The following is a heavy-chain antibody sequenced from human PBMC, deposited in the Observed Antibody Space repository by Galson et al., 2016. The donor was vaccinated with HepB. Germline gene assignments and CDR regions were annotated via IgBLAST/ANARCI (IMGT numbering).Heavy chain of an antibody. D-gene: IGHD2-21*01. J-gene: IGHJ4*02. CDR2: ISPSGDTI. CDR3: VRGTRNVDTFDY. Sequence: SLRLSCAASGFIFSDYYMSWIRQAPGKGLEWISYISPSGDTIIYADSVKGRFTISRDNPKNSLYLQMNFLRAEDRAIYYCVRGTRNVDTFDYWGQGILVTVSS. CDR1: GFIFSDYY. V-gene: IGHV3-11*01.